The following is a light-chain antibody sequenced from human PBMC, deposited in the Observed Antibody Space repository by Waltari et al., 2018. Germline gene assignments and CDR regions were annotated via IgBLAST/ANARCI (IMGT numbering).Light chain of an antibody. Sequence: SYELTPPPSVSVSPGQTASITCPGANLGTKYTFWYQQKSGQSPVLVMSLDSKRPSGIPERFSGSNSGNTATLTIRGTQAIDEADYYCQAWDSSTGVFGPGTKVTVL. CDR1: NLGTKY. CDR2: LDS. CDR3: QAWDSSTGV. V-gene: IGLV3-1*01. J-gene: IGLJ1*01.